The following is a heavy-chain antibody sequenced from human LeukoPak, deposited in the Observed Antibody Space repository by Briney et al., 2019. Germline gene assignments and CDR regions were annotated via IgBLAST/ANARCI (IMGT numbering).Heavy chain of an antibody. CDR2: IYTSGST. D-gene: IGHD3-22*01. CDR3: ATLCGYYYDSSGYSGLDY. CDR1: GGSISSYY. J-gene: IGHJ4*02. Sequence: SETLSLTCTVSGGSISSYYWSWIRQPAGKGLEWIGRIYTSGSTNYNPSLKSRVTMSVDTSKNQFSLKLSSVTAADTAVYYCATLCGYYYDSSGYSGLDYWGQGTLVTAS. V-gene: IGHV4-4*07.